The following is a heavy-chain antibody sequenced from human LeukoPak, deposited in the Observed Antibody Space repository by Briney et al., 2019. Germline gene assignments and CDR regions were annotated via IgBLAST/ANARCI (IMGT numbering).Heavy chain of an antibody. V-gene: IGHV3-74*01. CDR2: INNDGSGT. Sequence: GGSLRLSCAVSGFTLSSYWMHWVRQAPGKGLVWVSRINNDGSGTSYADSVKGRFTISKDDAKNTLYLQMNSLRAEDTAVYYCAREYSSSSVCDYWGQGTLVTVSS. D-gene: IGHD6-13*01. CDR1: GFTLSSYW. CDR3: AREYSSSSVCDY. J-gene: IGHJ4*02.